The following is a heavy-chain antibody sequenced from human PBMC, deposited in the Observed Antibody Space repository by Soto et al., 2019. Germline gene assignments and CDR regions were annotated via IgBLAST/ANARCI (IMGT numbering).Heavy chain of an antibody. V-gene: IGHV3-23*01. CDR2: ISGSGGST. D-gene: IGHD6-19*01. CDR1: GFTFSSYA. CDR3: AKCSPRYSSGLKAYYFDY. Sequence: EVQLLESGGGLVQPGGSLRLSCAASGFTFSSYAMSWVRQAPGKGLEWVSTISGSGGSTYYADSVKGRLTISRDNSKNTLYLQVNSLRAEDTAVYYCAKCSPRYSSGLKAYYFDYWGQGTLVTVSS. J-gene: IGHJ4*02.